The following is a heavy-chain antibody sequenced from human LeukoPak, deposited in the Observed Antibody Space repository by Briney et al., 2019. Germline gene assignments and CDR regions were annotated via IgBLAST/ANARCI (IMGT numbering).Heavy chain of an antibody. J-gene: IGHJ3*02. Sequence: GRSLRLSCAASGFDFSIYGMHWIRQAPGKGLEWVAVIWSDGSHKYYADSMKGRFTISRDNSKNMVYLQMNSLRVEDTAVYYCASGAGAFDMWGQGTLVTVSS. V-gene: IGHV3-33*01. D-gene: IGHD6-13*01. CDR1: GFDFSIYG. CDR3: ASGAGAFDM. CDR2: IWSDGSHK.